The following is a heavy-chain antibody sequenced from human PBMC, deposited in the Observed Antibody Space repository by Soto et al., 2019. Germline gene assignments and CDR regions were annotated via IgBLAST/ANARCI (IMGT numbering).Heavy chain of an antibody. CDR3: ARDPTPTAMVENAYYYMDV. CDR1: GGTFSSYT. J-gene: IGHJ6*03. CDR2: IIPILGIA. V-gene: IGHV1-69*04. Sequence: GASVKVSCKASGGTFSSYTISWVRQAPGQGLEWMGRIIPILGIANYAQKFQGRVTITADKSTSTAYMELSSLRSEDTAVYYCARDPTPTAMVENAYYYMDVWGKGTTVTVSS. D-gene: IGHD5-18*01.